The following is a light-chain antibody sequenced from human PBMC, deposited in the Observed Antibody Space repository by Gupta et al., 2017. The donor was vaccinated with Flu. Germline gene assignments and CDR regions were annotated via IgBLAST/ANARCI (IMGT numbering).Light chain of an antibody. CDR3: QQDDSTPFT. J-gene: IGKJ3*01. CDR1: QNILYSSNNKNY. Sequence: SLGERATINCKSSQNILYSSNNKNYLAWYQQKPGQPPKLLIYWASTRESGVPDRFSGSGSGTDFTLTISSLQAEDVAVYYCQQDDSTPFTFGPGTKVDIK. V-gene: IGKV4-1*01. CDR2: WAS.